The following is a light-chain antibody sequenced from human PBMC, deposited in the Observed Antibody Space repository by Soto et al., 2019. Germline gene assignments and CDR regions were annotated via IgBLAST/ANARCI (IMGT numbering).Light chain of an antibody. Sequence: EILMTQSPVTLSVSPGERATLSCRASQSVSSNLAWYQQKPGQAPSLLIYGAFTRATGIPARFSGTGSGTEFTLTISDVQPEDFALYYCHQRQSWPRTFGQGTKVDIK. CDR1: QSVSSN. CDR2: GAF. V-gene: IGKV3-15*01. CDR3: HQRQSWPRT. J-gene: IGKJ1*01.